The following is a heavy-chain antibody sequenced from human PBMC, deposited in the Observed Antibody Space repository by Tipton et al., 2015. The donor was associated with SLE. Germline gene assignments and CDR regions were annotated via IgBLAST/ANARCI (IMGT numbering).Heavy chain of an antibody. Sequence: SLRLSCAASGFTFSSYWMHWVRQAPGKGLVWVSRIYSDGSSTNYADSVKGRFTISRDNAKNSLYLQLNSLRAEDTAVYYCAKVDRTNMVTSFDYWGQGTLVTVSS. V-gene: IGHV3-74*01. J-gene: IGHJ4*02. CDR3: AKVDRTNMVTSFDY. D-gene: IGHD5-18*01. CDR2: IYSDGSST. CDR1: GFTFSSYW.